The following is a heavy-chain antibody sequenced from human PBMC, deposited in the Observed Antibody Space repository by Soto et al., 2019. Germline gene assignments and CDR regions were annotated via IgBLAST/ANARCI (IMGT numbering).Heavy chain of an antibody. CDR1: GGSVSSGGHY. CDR2: VDNSGTT. Sequence: PSETLSLTCTVSGGSVSSGGHYWSWIRQPPGKGREWIGYVDNSGTTDYNPSLKSRVTISIDTSKNQFSLKLSSVTAADTAVYYCASGSSASAYIDYWGQGTLVTVPS. V-gene: IGHV4-61*08. CDR3: ASGSSASAYIDY. D-gene: IGHD6-13*01. J-gene: IGHJ4*02.